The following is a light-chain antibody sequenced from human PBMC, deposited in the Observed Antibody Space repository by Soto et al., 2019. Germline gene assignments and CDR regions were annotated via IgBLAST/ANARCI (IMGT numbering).Light chain of an antibody. V-gene: IGLV2-14*01. Sequence: QGGLAQPASGSGSPGQSITISCSGTSSDIGAYDHVAWFQQFPGKTPKLMIYSVSNRPSGVSYRFSGSKSGNTASLTISGLQAEDEADYYCTSYTVSRSYVFGPGTKVTVL. CDR3: TSYTVSRSYV. CDR2: SVS. J-gene: IGLJ1*01. CDR1: SSDIGAYDH.